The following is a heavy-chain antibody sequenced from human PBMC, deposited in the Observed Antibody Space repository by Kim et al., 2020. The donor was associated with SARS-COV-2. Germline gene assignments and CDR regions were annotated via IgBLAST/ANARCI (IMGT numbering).Heavy chain of an antibody. J-gene: IGHJ3*02. V-gene: IGHV4-59*01. CDR3: ARSWLDCSGGSCYHMFEI. Sequence: SETLSLTCTVSGGSISSYYWSWIRQPPGKGLEWIGYIYYSGSTNYNPSLKSRVSISVDTSKNQFSLKLSSVTAADTAVYYCARSWLDCSGGSCYHMFEIWGQGTMVTVSS. CDR1: GGSISSYY. CDR2: IYYSGST. D-gene: IGHD2-15*01.